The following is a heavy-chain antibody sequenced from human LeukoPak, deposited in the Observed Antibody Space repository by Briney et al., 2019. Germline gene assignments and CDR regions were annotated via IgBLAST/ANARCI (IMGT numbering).Heavy chain of an antibody. Sequence: GRSLRLSCAASGFTFSSYGMHWVRQAPGKGLEWVAVIWYDGSNKYYADSVKGRFTISRDNSKNTLYLQMNSLRAEDTAVYYCAKGEYSSSGAFDYWGQGTLVTVSS. CDR2: IWYDGSNK. V-gene: IGHV3-33*06. CDR1: GFTFSSYG. CDR3: AKGEYSSSGAFDY. J-gene: IGHJ4*02. D-gene: IGHD6-6*01.